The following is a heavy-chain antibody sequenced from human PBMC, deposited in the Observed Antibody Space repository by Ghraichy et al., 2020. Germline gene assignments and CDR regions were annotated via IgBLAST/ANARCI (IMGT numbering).Heavy chain of an antibody. D-gene: IGHD1-7*01. Sequence: SETLSLTCTVSGGSISSSSFYWGWIRQPPGKGLVWIGSIYYSGSSYSNPSIKSRVTISVDTSNNQFSLMLSSVTASDTAVYYCAGLTGTTINYWGQGTLVIVSS. V-gene: IGHV4-39*01. CDR1: GGSISSSSFY. CDR3: AGLTGTTINY. CDR2: IYYSGSS. J-gene: IGHJ4*02.